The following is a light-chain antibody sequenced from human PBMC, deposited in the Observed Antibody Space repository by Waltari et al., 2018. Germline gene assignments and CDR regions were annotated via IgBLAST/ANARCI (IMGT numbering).Light chain of an antibody. Sequence: SYEPTQPPSVSVAPGQTDRITCSGDALPKKHAYWYQQKSGQAPVLVNYEDSKRPSGIPERVSGSRSGTMATLTISGAQVEDEADYYCYSTDSSGNHRGVFGGGTKLTVL. CDR3: YSTDSSGNHRGV. CDR2: EDS. J-gene: IGLJ2*01. V-gene: IGLV3-10*01. CDR1: ALPKKH.